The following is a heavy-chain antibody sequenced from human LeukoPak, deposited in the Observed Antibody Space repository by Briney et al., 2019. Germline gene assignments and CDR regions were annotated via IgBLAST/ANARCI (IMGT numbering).Heavy chain of an antibody. CDR2: ISYDGSNK. V-gene: IGHV3-30*18. J-gene: IGHJ4*02. Sequence: GGSLRLSCAASGFTFRSYAMHWVRQAPGKGLEWVAVISYDGSNKYYADSVKGRFTISRDNSKNTLYLQMNSLRAEDTAVYYCAKERSQRRGYDYVLEPWLDYWGQGTLVTVSS. D-gene: IGHD3-16*01. CDR3: AKERSQRRGYDYVLEPWLDY. CDR1: GFTFRSYA.